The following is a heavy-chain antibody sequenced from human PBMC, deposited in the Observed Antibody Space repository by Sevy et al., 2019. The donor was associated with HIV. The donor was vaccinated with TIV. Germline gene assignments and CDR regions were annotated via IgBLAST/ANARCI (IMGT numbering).Heavy chain of an antibody. CDR2: INPKSGAT. V-gene: IGHV1-2*06. Sequence: ASVKVSCKASGYTFIDYYIHWVRQAPGQALEWMGRINPKSGATNYAQKFQDRVTMTRDTSISTSYMELRRLRSDDTAVYYCAREDYYDASGGWVDPWGQGTLVTVSS. CDR3: AREDYYDASGGWVDP. D-gene: IGHD3-22*01. CDR1: GYTFIDYY. J-gene: IGHJ5*02.